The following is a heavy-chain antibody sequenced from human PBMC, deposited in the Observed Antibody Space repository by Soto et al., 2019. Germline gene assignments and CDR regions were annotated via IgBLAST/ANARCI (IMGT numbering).Heavy chain of an antibody. V-gene: IGHV3-48*02. CDR2: ISSGSSTI. J-gene: IGHJ4*02. CDR3: AGRYTSGTHFPDY. D-gene: IGHD3-10*01. Sequence: VQLVEPGGGLVQPGGSLRLSCAASGFTFSIYSMNWIRQVPGKGLERVSYISSGSSTIYYADSVKGRFTISRDNAKNSLYLQMNSLRDEDTAVYYCAGRYTSGTHFPDYWGQGTLVTVYS. CDR1: GFTFSIYS.